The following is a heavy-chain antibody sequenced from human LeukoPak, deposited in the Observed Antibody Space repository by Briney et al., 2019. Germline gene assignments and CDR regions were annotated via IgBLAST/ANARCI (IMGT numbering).Heavy chain of an antibody. CDR3: ARVYSSSWYLYYFDY. V-gene: IGHV1-3*01. D-gene: IGHD6-13*01. J-gene: IGHJ4*02. CDR1: GYTFTSYA. CDR2: INAGNGNT. Sequence: ASVKVSCKASGYTFTSYAMHWVRQAPGQRLEWMGWINAGNGNTKYSQEFQGRVTITRDTSASTAYMELSSLRSEDTAVYYCARVYSSSWYLYYFDYWGQGTLVTVSS.